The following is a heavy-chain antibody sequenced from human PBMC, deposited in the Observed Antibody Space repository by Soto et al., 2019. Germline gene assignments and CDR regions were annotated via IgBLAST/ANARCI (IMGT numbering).Heavy chain of an antibody. Sequence: ASVKVSCKASGYTFTSYDINWVRQATGQGLEYLGWMNPNSGNTGYVQKFQGRVTMTEDTSTDTAYMELSSLRSEDTAVYYCATNYRITMVRGVPYYYYGMDVWGQGTTVTVSS. CDR1: GYTFTSYD. CDR3: ATNYRITMVRGVPYYYYGMDV. CDR2: MNPNSGNT. D-gene: IGHD3-10*01. V-gene: IGHV1-8*01. J-gene: IGHJ6*02.